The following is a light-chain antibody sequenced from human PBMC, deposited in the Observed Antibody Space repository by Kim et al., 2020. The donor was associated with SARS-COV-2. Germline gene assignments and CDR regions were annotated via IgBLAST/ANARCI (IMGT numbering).Light chain of an antibody. CDR2: DAS. Sequence: DIQMTQSPSSLSASVGDRVTITCRASQSISNYLNWYQQKPGKAPNLLIYDASGLESGVPSRFSGSGSGTDFTLTINSLQPEDFATYYCQQSYSIPLTFGGGTKVDIK. CDR3: QQSYSIPLT. CDR1: QSISNY. V-gene: IGKV1-39*01. J-gene: IGKJ4*01.